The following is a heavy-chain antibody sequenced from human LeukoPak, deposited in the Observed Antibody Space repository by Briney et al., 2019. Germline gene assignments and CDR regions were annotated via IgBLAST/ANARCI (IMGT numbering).Heavy chain of an antibody. J-gene: IGHJ4*02. CDR2: IYTSGST. Sequence: SQTLSLTCTVSGGSISSGSYYWSRIRQPAGKGLEWIGRIYTSGSTNYNPSLKSRVTISVDTSKNQLSLKLSSVTAADTAVYYCAKGYFDYWGQGTLVTVSS. CDR1: GGSISSGSYY. CDR3: AKGYFDY. V-gene: IGHV4-61*02.